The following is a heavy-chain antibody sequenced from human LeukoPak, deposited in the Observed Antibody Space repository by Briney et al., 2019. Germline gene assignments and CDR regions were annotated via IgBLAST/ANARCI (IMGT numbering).Heavy chain of an antibody. V-gene: IGHV3-23*01. CDR2: ISGSGGST. CDR1: GFTFSSYA. Sequence: GGSLRLSCAASGFTFSSYAMSWVRQAPGKGLEWVSAISGSGGSTYYADSVKGRFTISRDNSKNTLYLQMNSLRAEDTAVYYCAKGVRGVIIPFGAIDIWGQGTMVTVSS. J-gene: IGHJ3*02. CDR3: AKGVRGVIIPFGAIDI. D-gene: IGHD3-10*01.